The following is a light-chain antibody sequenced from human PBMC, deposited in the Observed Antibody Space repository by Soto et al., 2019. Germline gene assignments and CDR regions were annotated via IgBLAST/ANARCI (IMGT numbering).Light chain of an antibody. CDR1: QSTSSY. CDR2: QAS. V-gene: IGKV1-5*03. CDR3: HQYSSQST. J-gene: IGKJ1*01. Sequence: DIQMTQSPSTLSASVGDRVTITCRASQSTSSYLAWYQQKPGKAPKLLISQASSLENGVPSRFSGSWCGTELIVNISRLQPDDFATYYCHQYSSQSTVGQGTKVDIK.